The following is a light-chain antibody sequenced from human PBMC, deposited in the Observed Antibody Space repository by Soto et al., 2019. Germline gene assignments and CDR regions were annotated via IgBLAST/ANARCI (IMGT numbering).Light chain of an antibody. J-gene: IGLJ1*01. V-gene: IGLV1-44*01. CDR3: AAWDDSLGAYV. CDR2: TNN. Sequence: VLAQPPSASATPGQRVTISCSGSNSNIGTNTVNWYQQLPGTAPRLLIYTNNQRPSGVPQRFSGSKTGTSASLAIGGLQSEDGADYYCAAWDDSLGAYVFGTGTKV. CDR1: NSNIGTNT.